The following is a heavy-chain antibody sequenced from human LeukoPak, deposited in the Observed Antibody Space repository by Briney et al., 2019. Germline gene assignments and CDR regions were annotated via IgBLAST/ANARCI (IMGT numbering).Heavy chain of an antibody. CDR1: GYTFTGYY. V-gene: IGHV1-2*02. CDR2: INPNNGGT. J-gene: IGHJ6*03. Sequence: ASVKVSCKASGYTFTGYYMHWVRQAPGQGLEWMGWINPNNGGTKYAQKFQGRVTMTRDTSISTAYMELGSLTSDDTAVYYCARTYCGGGPCYDYYYYYMDVWGKGTTVTVSS. CDR3: ARTYCGGGPCYDYYYYYMDV. D-gene: IGHD2-15*01.